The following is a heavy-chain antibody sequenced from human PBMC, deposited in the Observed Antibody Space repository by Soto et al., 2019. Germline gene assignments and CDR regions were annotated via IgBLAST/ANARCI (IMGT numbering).Heavy chain of an antibody. CDR1: GYTFTGYY. CDR3: ARDHSSSWYPTTGNWFDP. CDR2: INPNSGGT. J-gene: IGHJ5*02. V-gene: IGHV1-2*04. D-gene: IGHD6-13*01. Sequence: GASVKVSCKASGYTFTGYYMHWVRQAPGQGLEWMGWINPNSGGTNYAQKFQGWVTMTRDTSISTAYMELSRLRSDDTAVYYCARDHSSSWYPTTGNWFDPWGQGTLVTVSS.